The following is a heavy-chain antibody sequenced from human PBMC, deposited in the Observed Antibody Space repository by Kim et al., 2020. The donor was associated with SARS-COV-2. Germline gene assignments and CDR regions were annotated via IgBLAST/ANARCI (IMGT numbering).Heavy chain of an antibody. D-gene: IGHD6-13*01. J-gene: IGHJ4*02. CDR1: GFTFSSYA. CDR2: ISGSGGST. V-gene: IGHV3-23*01. CDR3: AKDSRIAAAADYFDY. Sequence: GGSLRLSCAASGFTFSSYAMSWVRQAPGKGLEWVSAISGSGGSTYYADSVKGRFTISRDKSKNTLYLQMNSLRAEDTAVYYCAKDSRIAAAADYFDYWGQGTLVTVSS.